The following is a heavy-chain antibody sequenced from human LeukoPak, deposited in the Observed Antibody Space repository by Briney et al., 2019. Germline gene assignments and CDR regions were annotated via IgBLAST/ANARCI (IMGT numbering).Heavy chain of an antibody. V-gene: IGHV1-8*01. CDR2: MNPNSGNT. CDR3: ARGDYYGSGTYYKKTVDY. J-gene: IGHJ4*02. CDR1: GYTFTSYD. D-gene: IGHD3-10*01. Sequence: ASVKVSCKASGYTFTSYDINWVRQATGQGLEWMGWMNPNSGNTGYAQKFQGRVTITRSTSISTAYMELRSLRSDDTAVYYCARGDYYGSGTYYKKTVDYWGQGTLVTVSS.